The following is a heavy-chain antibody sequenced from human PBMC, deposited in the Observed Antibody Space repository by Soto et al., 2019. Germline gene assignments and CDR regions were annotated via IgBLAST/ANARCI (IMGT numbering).Heavy chain of an antibody. CDR1: GDSFSNFY. V-gene: IGHV4-59*01. J-gene: IGHJ4*02. CDR2: LHGSGNT. Sequence: SEALSLTCTDSGDSFSNFYGSWIRQTPGKGLEWIGNLHGSGNTGYNSALQNRATIELGTSANQLSLKLTSVTAADTATYFCARGNRALITTFFAYWGQGLPVSVS. CDR3: ARGNRALITTFFAY. D-gene: IGHD1-1*01.